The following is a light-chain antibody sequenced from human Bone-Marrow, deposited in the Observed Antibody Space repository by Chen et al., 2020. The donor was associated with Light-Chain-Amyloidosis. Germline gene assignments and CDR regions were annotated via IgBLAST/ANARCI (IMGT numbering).Light chain of an antibody. CDR1: QDIFIS. CDR2: ESS. J-gene: IGKJ1*01. V-gene: IGKV1-5*03. Sequence: DIPMTQSPSTLSASAGDRVTITCRASQDIFISLAWYQQKPGKAPKLLIRESSNLVRGVPSRFIGSGSGTEFTLTISSLQPDDCATYYCQQYNTVSGTFGQGTKVEIK. CDR3: QQYNTVSGT.